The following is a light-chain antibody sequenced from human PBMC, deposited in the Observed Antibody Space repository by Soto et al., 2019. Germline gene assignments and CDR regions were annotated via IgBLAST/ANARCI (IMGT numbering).Light chain of an antibody. Sequence: EIVMTQSPATPSVSPGERVTLSCRASQPVSRNFAWYRQKPGQAHTLVIYGATTMATGIPARFSGSGSGTKVSLTISSLLSEDCAVDYVQQYNNWPYTGGQGTNLDIK. CDR1: QPVSRN. CDR3: QQYNNWPYT. V-gene: IGKV3-15*01. J-gene: IGKJ2*01. CDR2: GAT.